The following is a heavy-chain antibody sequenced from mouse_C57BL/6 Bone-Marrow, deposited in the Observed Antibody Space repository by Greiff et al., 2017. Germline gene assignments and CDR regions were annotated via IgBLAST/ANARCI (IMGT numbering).Heavy chain of an antibody. CDR2: IYPGSGST. CDR3: AILLQRFYYAMDY. Sequence: QVQLQQPGAELVKPGASVKMSCKASGYTFTSYWITWVKQRPGQGLEWIGDIYPGSGSTNYNEKFKSKATLTVDTSSSAAYMQLSSLTSEDTAVYYCAILLQRFYYAMDYWGQGTSVTVSS. J-gene: IGHJ4*01. D-gene: IGHD1-1*01. CDR1: GYTFTSYW. V-gene: IGHV1-55*01.